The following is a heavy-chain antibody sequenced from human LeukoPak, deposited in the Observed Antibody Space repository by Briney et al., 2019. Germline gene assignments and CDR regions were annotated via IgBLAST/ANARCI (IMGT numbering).Heavy chain of an antibody. CDR3: AREGTGQPKGGFDP. D-gene: IGHD1-14*01. CDR1: GASIDSYY. CDR2: IYYSGET. J-gene: IGHJ5*02. V-gene: IGHV4-59*12. Sequence: PSETLSLTCTISGASIDSYYWSWIRQPPGKGLEWIGYIYYSGETDYNPSLKSRVTISLDTSKNQFSLKLSSVTAADTAVYYCAREGTGQPKGGFDPWGQGTLVTVSS.